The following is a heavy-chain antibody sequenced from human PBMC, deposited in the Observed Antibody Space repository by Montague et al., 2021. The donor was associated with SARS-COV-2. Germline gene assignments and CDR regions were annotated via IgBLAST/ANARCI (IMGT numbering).Heavy chain of an antibody. Sequence: ETLSLTCTVSGGSISSSSYYWGWIRQPPGKGLEWIGYIYYSGSTNYNPSLKSRVTISVDTSKNQFSLKLSSVTAADTAVYYCARESGRLWGIAVAGAFDYWGQGTLVTVSS. V-gene: IGHV4-61*05. J-gene: IGHJ4*02. CDR1: GGSISSSSYY. CDR2: IYYSGST. CDR3: ARESGRLWGIAVAGAFDY. D-gene: IGHD6-19*01.